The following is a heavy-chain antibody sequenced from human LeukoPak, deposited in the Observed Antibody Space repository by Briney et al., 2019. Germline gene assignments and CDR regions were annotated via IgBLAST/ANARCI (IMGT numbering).Heavy chain of an antibody. V-gene: IGHV4-59*01. Sequence: SETLSLTCTVSGGSISSYYWSWIRQPPGKGLEWIGYIYYSGCTNYNPSLKSRVTISVDTSKNQFSLKLSSVTAADTAVYYCARVAIAAAGQSWFDPWGQGTLVTVSS. CDR2: IYYSGCT. J-gene: IGHJ5*02. CDR1: GGSISSYY. D-gene: IGHD6-13*01. CDR3: ARVAIAAAGQSWFDP.